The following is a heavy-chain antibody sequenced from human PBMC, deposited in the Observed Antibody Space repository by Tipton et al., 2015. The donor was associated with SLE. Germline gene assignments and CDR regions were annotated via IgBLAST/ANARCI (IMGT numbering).Heavy chain of an antibody. J-gene: IGHJ5*02. D-gene: IGHD4-17*01. CDR3: ARDYGPGNWFDP. CDR2: IYYSGST. Sequence: TLSLTCTVSGGSISSSSYYWGWIRQPPGKGLEWIGSIYYSGSTNYNPSLKSRVTISVDTSKNQFSLKLSSVTAADTAVYYCARDYGPGNWFDPWGQGTLVTVSS. CDR1: GGSISSSSYY. V-gene: IGHV4-39*07.